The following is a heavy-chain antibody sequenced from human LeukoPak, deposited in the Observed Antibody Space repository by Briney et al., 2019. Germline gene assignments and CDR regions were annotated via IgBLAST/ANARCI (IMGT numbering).Heavy chain of an antibody. J-gene: IGHJ4*02. CDR1: GYTFTSYG. CDR3: VRDRTYYGFWSGYYRGPFDY. V-gene: IGHV1-18*01. CDR2: ISAYNGNT. Sequence: ASVKVSCKASGYTFTSYGISWVRQAPGQGLEWMGWISAYNGNTNYAQKLQGRVTMTTDTSTSTAYMELRSLRSDDTAVYYCVRDRTYYGFWSGYYRGPFDYWGQGTLVTVSS. D-gene: IGHD3-3*01.